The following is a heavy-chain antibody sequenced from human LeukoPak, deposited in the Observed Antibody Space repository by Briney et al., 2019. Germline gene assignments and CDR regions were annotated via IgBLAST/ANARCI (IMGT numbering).Heavy chain of an antibody. D-gene: IGHD2-2*01. CDR1: GFTFSSYA. J-gene: IGHJ5*02. V-gene: IGHV3-23*01. CDR3: ARVPAARRLDP. CDR2: ISGNGGST. Sequence: GGSLRLSCAASGFTFSSYAMSWVRQAPGKGLESVSTISGNGGSTYYADSVEGRFTISRDNSKNTLYLQMTSLRAEDTALYYCARVPAARRLDPWGQGTLVTVSS.